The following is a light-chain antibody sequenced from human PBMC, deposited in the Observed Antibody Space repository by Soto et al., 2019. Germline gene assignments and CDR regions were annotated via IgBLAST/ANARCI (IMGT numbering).Light chain of an antibody. CDR2: GAS. J-gene: IGKJ4*01. Sequence: EIVMTQSPATLSVSPGERASLSCRASQSVSSNLAWFQKKPGQAPRLLIYGASTRATGIPARFSGSGSGTEFTLTISSLQSEDIATYYCQQYDNLPLTFGGGTKVEIK. CDR1: QSVSSN. CDR3: QQYDNLPLT. V-gene: IGKV3-15*01.